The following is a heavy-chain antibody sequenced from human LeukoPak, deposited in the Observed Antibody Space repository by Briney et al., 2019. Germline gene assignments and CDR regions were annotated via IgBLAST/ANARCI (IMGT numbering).Heavy chain of an antibody. D-gene: IGHD3-10*01. CDR2: ISSDGSNK. Sequence: GSLRLSCAASGFTFSSYSMNWVRQAPGKGLEWVAVISSDGSNKYYADSVKGRFTISRDNSKNTLYLQMNSLRAEDTAVYYCSAAGNYFYWGQGTLVTVSS. V-gene: IGHV3-30*01. CDR1: GFTFSSYS. CDR3: SAAGNYFY. J-gene: IGHJ4*02.